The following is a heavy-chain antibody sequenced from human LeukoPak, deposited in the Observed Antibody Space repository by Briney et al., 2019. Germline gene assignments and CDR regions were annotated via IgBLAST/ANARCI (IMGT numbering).Heavy chain of an antibody. Sequence: GRSLRLSCAAYGLTFGNYAMYWVRQAPGKGLEWVSGVSWNSRIIDYADSVKGRFTISRDNAKRSLYLQMNSLRSEDTAFYYCARLTGAASGTYYFDYWGQGTLVTVSS. CDR3: ARLTGAASGTYYFDY. D-gene: IGHD1-26*01. CDR2: VSWNSRII. V-gene: IGHV3-9*01. CDR1: GLTFGNYA. J-gene: IGHJ4*02.